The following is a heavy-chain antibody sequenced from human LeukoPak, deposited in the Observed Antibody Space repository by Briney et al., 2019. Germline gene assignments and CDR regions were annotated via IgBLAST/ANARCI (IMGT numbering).Heavy chain of an antibody. Sequence: RASVNVSCKASGFSFTSSAMQGVRQARGRRDEGIGWIVVGSGNTNYAQKFQERVTITRDMSTSTAYMELSSLRSEDTAVYYCAARGGTDAFDIWGQGTMATVSS. D-gene: IGHD3-10*01. V-gene: IGHV1-58*02. CDR1: GFSFTSSA. CDR2: IVVGSGNT. CDR3: AARGGTDAFDI. J-gene: IGHJ3*02.